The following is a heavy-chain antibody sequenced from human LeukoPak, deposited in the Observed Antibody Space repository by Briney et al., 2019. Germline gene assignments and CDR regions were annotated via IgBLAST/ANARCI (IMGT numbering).Heavy chain of an antibody. D-gene: IGHD3-3*01. V-gene: IGHV4-59*01. CDR1: GGSISSYY. Sequence: SETLSLTCTVSGGSISSYYWSWIRQPPGKGLEWIGYIYYSGSTNYNPSLKSRVTISVDTSKNQFSLKLSSVTAADTAVYYCARADPELRFLEWLYFDYWGQGTLVTVSS. J-gene: IGHJ4*02. CDR3: ARADPELRFLEWLYFDY. CDR2: IYYSGST.